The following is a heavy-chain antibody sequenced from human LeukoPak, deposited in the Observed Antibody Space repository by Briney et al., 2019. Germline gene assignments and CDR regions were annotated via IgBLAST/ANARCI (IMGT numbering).Heavy chain of an antibody. D-gene: IGHD6-19*01. J-gene: IGHJ5*02. CDR3: ARHEQGRPRKQDKYNWFDP. V-gene: IGHV4-39*01. CDR1: GGSISSSSYY. CDR2: IYYSGST. Sequence: PSETLSLTCTVTGGSISSSSYYWGWIRQPPGKGLEWIGSIYYSGSTYHNPSLKSRVTISVDTSKNQFSLKLSSVTAADTAVYYCARHEQGRPRKQDKYNWFDPWGQGTLVTVSS.